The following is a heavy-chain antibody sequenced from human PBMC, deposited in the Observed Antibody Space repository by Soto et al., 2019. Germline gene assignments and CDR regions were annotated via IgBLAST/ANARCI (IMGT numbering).Heavy chain of an antibody. D-gene: IGHD4-17*01. Sequence: QVQLQESGPGLLKPSETLSLTCSVSGGSVSDKTYYWSWIRQPPGKRLDWIGYVYYSGTTNYNPSLKSRVNVAVALSKNRFSLRLSSVTTADTALYYCARTTAVPNTLRSRYFFDYWGQGTLVTVSS. V-gene: IGHV4-61*01. CDR3: ARTTAVPNTLRSRYFFDY. CDR1: GGSVSDKTYY. J-gene: IGHJ4*02. CDR2: VYYSGTT.